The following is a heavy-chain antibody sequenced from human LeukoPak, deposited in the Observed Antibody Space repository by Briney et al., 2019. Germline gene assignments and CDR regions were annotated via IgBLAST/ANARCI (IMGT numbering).Heavy chain of an antibody. CDR2: ISTYNGNT. D-gene: IGHD3-9*01. CDR3: ARDLAASYYDILTGYYTERYDY. CDR1: AYTFTSYG. V-gene: IGHV1-18*01. J-gene: IGHJ4*02. Sequence: ASVKVSCKASAYTFTSYGISWVRQAPGQGLEWMRWISTYNGNTNYAQKLQGRVTMTTDTSTSTAYMELRSLRSDDTAVYYCARDLAASYYDILTGYYTERYDYWGQGTLVTVSS.